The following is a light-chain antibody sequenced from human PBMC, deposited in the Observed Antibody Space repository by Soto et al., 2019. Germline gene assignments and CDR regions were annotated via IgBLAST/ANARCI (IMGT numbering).Light chain of an antibody. J-gene: IGKJ2*01. CDR3: QQHNYWPS. CDR1: QRVGSN. CDR2: GAS. Sequence: EIVMTQSPVTLSVSPGERATLSCRASQRVGSNLAWYQQKPGQAPRLLRYGASTRATGIPGRFSGSGSGTEFTLTITSLQSEDFAVYYCQQHNYWPSFGQGTKLEFK. V-gene: IGKV3-15*01.